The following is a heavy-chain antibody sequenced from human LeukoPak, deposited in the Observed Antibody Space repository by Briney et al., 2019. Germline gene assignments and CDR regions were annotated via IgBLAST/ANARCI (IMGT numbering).Heavy chain of an antibody. D-gene: IGHD5-24*01. CDR2: IYYSGST. V-gene: IGHV4-31*09. CDR1: GGSISSGGYY. J-gene: IGHJ4*02. Sequence: SETLSLTCTVSGGSISSGGYYWSWIRQHPGKGLEWIGYIYYSGSTYYNPSLKSRVTISVDKSKNQFSLKLSSVTAADTAVYYCATSGGEMATIQGYWGQGTLVTVSS. CDR3: ATSGGEMATIQGY.